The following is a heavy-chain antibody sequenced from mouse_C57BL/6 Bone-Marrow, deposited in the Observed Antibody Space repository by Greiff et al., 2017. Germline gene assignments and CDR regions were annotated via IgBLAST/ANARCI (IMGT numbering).Heavy chain of an antibody. Sequence: VMLVESGPGLVQPSQSLSITCTVSGFSLTSYGVHWVRQSPGKGLEWLGVIWSGGSTDYNAAFKSRLSIRKETSKSQVFFKMNSLQADDKSIYYCASFYYDYDWFAYWGQGTLATVSA. J-gene: IGHJ3*01. CDR1: GFSLTSYG. CDR3: ASFYYDYDWFAY. D-gene: IGHD2-4*01. V-gene: IGHV2-2*01. CDR2: IWSGGST.